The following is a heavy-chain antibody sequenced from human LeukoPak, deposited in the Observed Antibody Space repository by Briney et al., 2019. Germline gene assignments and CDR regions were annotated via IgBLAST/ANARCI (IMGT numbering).Heavy chain of an antibody. CDR2: IYSGG. V-gene: IGHV3-66*02. CDR3: ARDVRTAAADPGHDAFDI. Sequence: PGGSLRLSRAASGFTVSSNYMSWVRQAPGKGLEWVSVIYSGGSYADSVKGRFTISRDNSKNTLYLQMNSLRAEDTAVYYCARDVRTAAADPGHDAFDIWGQGTMVTVSS. D-gene: IGHD6-13*01. CDR1: GFTVSSNY. J-gene: IGHJ3*02.